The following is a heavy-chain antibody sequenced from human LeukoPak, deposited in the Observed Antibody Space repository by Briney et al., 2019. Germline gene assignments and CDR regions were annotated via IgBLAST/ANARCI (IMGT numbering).Heavy chain of an antibody. V-gene: IGHV3-9*01. CDR3: AVLHYYAMDV. D-gene: IGHD2-8*01. Sequence: PGGSLRLSCAASGFTFDDYAMHWVRQAPGKSLEWVSGISWNSGTEGYAGSVKGRFTISRDNAKNSLYLQMNSLRGEDAALYYCAVLHYYAMDVWGQGTTVTVSS. CDR1: GFTFDDYA. CDR2: ISWNSGTE. J-gene: IGHJ6*02.